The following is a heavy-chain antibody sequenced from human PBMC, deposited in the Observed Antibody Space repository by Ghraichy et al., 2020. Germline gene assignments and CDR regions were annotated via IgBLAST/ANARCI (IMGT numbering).Heavy chain of an antibody. CDR3: ARPSTVTARRSPGRFVY. CDR1: DDSFSARTYC. V-gene: IGHV4-39*01. Sequence: SQTLSLTCSVSDDSFSARTYCWGWIRQPPGQGLEWIGSVFYSGRTDYSPSLQSRATISIDTSKNQFSLKLSSVTAADTAVYYCARPSTVTARRSPGRFVYWGQGSLVTVSS. CDR2: VFYSGRT. D-gene: IGHD4-17*01. J-gene: IGHJ4*02.